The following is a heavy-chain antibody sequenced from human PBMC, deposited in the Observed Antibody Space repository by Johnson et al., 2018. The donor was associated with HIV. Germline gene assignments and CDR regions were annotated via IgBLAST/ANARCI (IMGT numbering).Heavy chain of an antibody. J-gene: IGHJ3*02. V-gene: IGHV3-30*02. CDR1: GFTFSSYA. D-gene: IGHD2-15*01. Sequence: QVQLVESGGGVVQHGRSLRLSCAASGFTFSSYAMHWVRQAPGKGLEWVAFIRYDGSNKYYADSVKGRFTISRDNSRNTLYLQMNSLRAEDTAVYYCARPDIVVVVANAFDIWGQGTMVTVSS. CDR3: ARPDIVVVVANAFDI. CDR2: IRYDGSNK.